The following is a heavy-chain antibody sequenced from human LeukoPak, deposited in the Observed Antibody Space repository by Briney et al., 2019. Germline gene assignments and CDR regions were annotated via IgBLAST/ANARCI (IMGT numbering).Heavy chain of an antibody. Sequence: SETLSLTCTVSGGSITSTTYYWGWLRQSPGMGLEWIGSVYYSGTTYYSPSLKSRVTISIDTSKNQFSLKLSSVTAADTAVFYCARTGYISSWYKFRFDYWGQGILVTVSS. V-gene: IGHV4-39*07. D-gene: IGHD6-13*01. CDR2: VYYSGTT. CDR1: GGSITSTTYY. CDR3: ARTGYISSWYKFRFDY. J-gene: IGHJ4*02.